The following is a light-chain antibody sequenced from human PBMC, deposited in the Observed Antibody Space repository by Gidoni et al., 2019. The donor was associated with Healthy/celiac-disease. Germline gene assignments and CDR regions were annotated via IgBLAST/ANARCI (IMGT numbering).Light chain of an antibody. CDR3: QQRSNWPRFT. Sequence: EIVLTQSPATLSLSPGERATLSCRASQSVSSYLAWYQQKPGQAPRLLIYDASNRATGIPARFSGSGSGTDFTLTLSRLEPEDFAVYYCQQRSNWPRFTFGPGTKVDIK. V-gene: IGKV3-11*01. CDR1: QSVSSY. J-gene: IGKJ3*01. CDR2: DAS.